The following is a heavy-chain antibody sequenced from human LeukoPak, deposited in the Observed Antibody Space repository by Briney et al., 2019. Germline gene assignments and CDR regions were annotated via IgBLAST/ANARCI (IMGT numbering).Heavy chain of an antibody. D-gene: IGHD6-6*01. Sequence: GVSVKVSCKASGGTFSSYAISWVRQAPGQGLEWMGGIIPIFGTANYAQKFQGRVTITTDESTSTAYMELSSLRSEDTAVYYCASSSSSFVDYYYYYMDVWGKGTTVTVSS. J-gene: IGHJ6*03. CDR1: GGTFSSYA. CDR2: IIPIFGTA. CDR3: ASSSSSFVDYYYYYMDV. V-gene: IGHV1-69*05.